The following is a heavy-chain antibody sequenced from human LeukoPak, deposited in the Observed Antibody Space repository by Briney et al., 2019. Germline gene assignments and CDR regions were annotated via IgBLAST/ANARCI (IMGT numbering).Heavy chain of an antibody. V-gene: IGHV4-4*07. Sequence: NPSETLSLTCTVSGGSINSYYWSCIRQPAGKGLEWIGRIYTSGSTNYNPSLKSRVTMSVDTSKNQFSLKLSSVTAADTAVYYCARDRSGGSYGVDVWGQGTTVTVSS. D-gene: IGHD2-15*01. CDR2: IYTSGST. CDR1: GGSINSYY. CDR3: ARDRSGGSYGVDV. J-gene: IGHJ6*02.